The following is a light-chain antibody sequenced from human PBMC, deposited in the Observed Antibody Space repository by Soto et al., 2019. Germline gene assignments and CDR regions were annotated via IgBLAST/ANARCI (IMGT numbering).Light chain of an antibody. CDR3: QQCHSWPST. J-gene: IGKJ2*01. V-gene: IGKV3-15*01. CDR1: QSLNSN. Sequence: EIVMTQSPATLSVSPGERATLSCRASQSLNSNLAWYQQRPGQAPRLLIYGASTRATGIPARFSGTGSGTEFTLTISSLPSEDFAIYYCQQCHSWPSTFGQGTKLEIK. CDR2: GAS.